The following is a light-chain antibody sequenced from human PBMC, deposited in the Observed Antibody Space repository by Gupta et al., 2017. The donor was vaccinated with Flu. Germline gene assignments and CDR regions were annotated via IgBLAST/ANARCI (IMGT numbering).Light chain of an antibody. Sequence: QSALTQPASVSGSPGPSSTISFTGTSSDVGGYNYVSCYQPHPCKAHKLMIYEVRNRPAGVASRFSVSKSGNTTSLTISALQAEDEADYYFISDTSSSTRVFGTGTKVTVL. CDR3: ISDTSSSTRV. J-gene: IGLJ1*01. V-gene: IGLV2-14*01. CDR1: SSDVGGYNY. CDR2: EVR.